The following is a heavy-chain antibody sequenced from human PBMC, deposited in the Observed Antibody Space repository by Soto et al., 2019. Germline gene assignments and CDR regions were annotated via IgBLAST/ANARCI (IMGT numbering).Heavy chain of an antibody. D-gene: IGHD3-22*01. J-gene: IGHJ4*02. Sequence: WTWLRQTPGKGLEWIGEIGHSGSTNYHPSLMSRVTMSADTSKKQFSLRLSSVTAADTALYFCARGYESSRRYLPLLGYWGQGTLVTVSS. CDR2: IGHSGST. CDR3: ARGYESSRRYLPLLGY. V-gene: IGHV4-34*01.